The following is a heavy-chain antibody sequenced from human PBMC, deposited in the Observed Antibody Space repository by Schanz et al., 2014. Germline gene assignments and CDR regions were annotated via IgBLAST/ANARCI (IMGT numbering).Heavy chain of an antibody. J-gene: IGHJ4*02. CDR2: MNPTSGNT. CDR3: ARGGYYYSG. D-gene: IGHD3-22*01. Sequence: QVHPPQSGAEVKKPGASVKVSCEASGYTFTSYDIHWVRQATGQGLEWMGWMNPTSGNTGYAQKFQGRVTMTRNTSITTAYMELSSLRSEDTAVYYCARGGYYYSGWGQGTLVTVSS. CDR1: GYTFTSYD. V-gene: IGHV1-8*01.